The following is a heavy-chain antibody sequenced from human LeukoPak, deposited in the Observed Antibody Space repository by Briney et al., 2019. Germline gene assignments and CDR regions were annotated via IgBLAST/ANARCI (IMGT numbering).Heavy chain of an antibody. J-gene: IGHJ4*02. CDR2: ISTSSSYI. Sequence: PGGSLRLSCAASGFTFSGSTMNWVRQAPGKGLEWVSFISTSSSYIYHADSVRGRFTISRDNAKNSLYLQMNSLRAEDTAVYYCARQQWLDGAYYFDYWGQGTLVTVSS. CDR1: GFTFSGST. CDR3: ARQQWLDGAYYFDY. V-gene: IGHV3-21*01. D-gene: IGHD6-19*01.